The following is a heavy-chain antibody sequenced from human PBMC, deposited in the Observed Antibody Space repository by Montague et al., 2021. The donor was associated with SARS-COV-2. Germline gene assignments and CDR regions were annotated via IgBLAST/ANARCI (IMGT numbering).Heavy chain of an antibody. V-gene: IGHV4-59*13. CDR2: AYYNTVA. CDR3: ERSGVGGTHRHTRWFDP. J-gene: IGHJ5*02. D-gene: IGHD3-16*01. Sequence: SETLSLTCTVSGDSMRSSYCNWSWHPPPKGLEHIGYAYYNTVASYNPSLTLRVTISLYTSKNQFSFNLKLVTATDTAVDYCERSGVGGTHRHTRWFDPWGQGTLVTVSS. CDR1: GDSMRSSY.